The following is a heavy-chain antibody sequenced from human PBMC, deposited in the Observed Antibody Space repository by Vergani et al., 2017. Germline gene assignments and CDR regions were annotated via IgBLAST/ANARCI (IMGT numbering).Heavy chain of an antibody. Sequence: QVQLQESGPGLVKASQTLSLTCSVSGAYVGSGGYYWSWVRQRPGMGLDWIGYIYYSGTTYYNSSLESRLTISLDTSENHLSLKLTSVTAADTAVYYCARVMYRDEASTGYRLEGMDIWGQGTTVTISS. CDR1: GAYVGSGGYY. CDR2: IYYSGTT. CDR3: ARVMYRDEASTGYRLEGMDI. D-gene: IGHD3-9*01. V-gene: IGHV4-31*03. J-gene: IGHJ6*02.